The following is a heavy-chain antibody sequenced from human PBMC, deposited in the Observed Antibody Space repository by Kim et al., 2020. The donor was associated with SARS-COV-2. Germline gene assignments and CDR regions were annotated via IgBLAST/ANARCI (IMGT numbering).Heavy chain of an antibody. D-gene: IGHD2-15*01. CDR2: VYHSGST. J-gene: IGHJ4*01. CDR3: AREGYFDGGSFFFDY. CDR1: GFSITSHY. V-gene: IGHV4-59*11. Sequence: SETLSLTCTVSGFSITSHYWTWIRQPPGKGLEWIGFVYHSGSTNYNPSLKSRVTMSVETSKNQFSLQLTSMTAADTAIYYCAREGYFDGGSFFFDYCG.